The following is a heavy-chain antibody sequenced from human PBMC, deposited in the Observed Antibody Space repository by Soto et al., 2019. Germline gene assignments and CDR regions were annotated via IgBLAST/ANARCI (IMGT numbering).Heavy chain of an antibody. Sequence: GGSLRLSCAASGFTFSSYGMHWVRQAPGKGLEWVAVISYDGSNKYYADSVKGRFTISRDNSKNTLYLQMNSLRAEDTAVYYCAKGRRGRGGFDQTKYSGYDTIDYWGQGTLVTVSS. D-gene: IGHD5-12*01. V-gene: IGHV3-30*18. CDR3: AKGRRGRGGFDQTKYSGYDTIDY. CDR2: ISYDGSNK. CDR1: GFTFSSYG. J-gene: IGHJ4*02.